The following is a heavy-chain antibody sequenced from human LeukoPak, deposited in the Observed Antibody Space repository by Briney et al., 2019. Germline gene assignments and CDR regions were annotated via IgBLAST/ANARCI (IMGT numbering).Heavy chain of an antibody. CDR1: GFTFSNYW. Sequence: GGSLRLPCAASGFTFSNYWMVWVRQAPGEGLEWVANIRGDGSRQYYLDSVKGRFTISRDNAKNSLYLQMSSLRADDTAVYYCVRDANYHDGSNYYDVLDIWGQGTMVTVSS. CDR2: IRGDGSRQ. D-gene: IGHD3-22*01. J-gene: IGHJ3*02. CDR3: VRDANYHDGSNYYDVLDI. V-gene: IGHV3-7*01.